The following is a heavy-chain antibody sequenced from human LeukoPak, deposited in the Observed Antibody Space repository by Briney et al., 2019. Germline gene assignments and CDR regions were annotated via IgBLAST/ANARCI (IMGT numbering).Heavy chain of an antibody. CDR1: GFTFSNAW. Sequence: GGSLRLSCAASGFTFSNAWMSWVRQAPGKGLEWVGRIKSKTDGGTTDYAAPVKGRFTISRDDSKNTLYLQMNSLKTEDTAVYYCTTDWGYYYGSSEGYWGQGTLVTVSS. CDR2: IKSKTDGGTT. J-gene: IGHJ4*02. CDR3: TTDWGYYYGSSEGY. D-gene: IGHD3-22*01. V-gene: IGHV3-15*01.